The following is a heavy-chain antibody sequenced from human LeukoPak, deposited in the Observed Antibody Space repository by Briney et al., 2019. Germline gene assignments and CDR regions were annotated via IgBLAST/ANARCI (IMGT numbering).Heavy chain of an antibody. V-gene: IGHV3-15*01. J-gene: IGHJ4*02. CDR1: GLTFSNAW. CDR3: TTGPGNSGY. D-gene: IGHD4-23*01. CDR2: IKSTTVDGTP. Sequence: PGGSLRLSCAVSGLTFSNAWMSWVRQAPGKGLEWVGRIKSTTVDGTPEYAAPVKGRFTISRDDSKNTAYLQMNSLKTEDTAVYYCTTGPGNSGYWGQGTLVTVSS.